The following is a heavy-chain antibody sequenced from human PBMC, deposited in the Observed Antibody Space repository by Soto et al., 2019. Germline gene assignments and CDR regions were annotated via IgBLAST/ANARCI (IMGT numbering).Heavy chain of an antibody. J-gene: IGHJ4*02. Sequence: QSGGSLRLAGVASGITFRSRAMSWVRQVPGEGLEWVSSLTDTGGDTKYADSVKGRFTISRDNSKNTLYLLMSRLRDEDSARYFCARGSEESYPGSRIFDLWGRGTLVTVSS. V-gene: IGHV3-23*01. CDR2: LTDTGGDT. CDR3: ARGSEESYPGSRIFDL. D-gene: IGHD3-10*01. CDR1: GITFRSRA.